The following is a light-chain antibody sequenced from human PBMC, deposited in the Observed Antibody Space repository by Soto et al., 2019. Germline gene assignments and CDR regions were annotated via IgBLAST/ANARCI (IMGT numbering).Light chain of an antibody. Sequence: EIVLTQSPGTLSLSPGERATLSCRASQSVSNNYVAWYQQKPGQAPRLLIYGASSRATGIPDRFSGSGSGTDFALTISRLEPEDFAVYYCQQYGSSPSRTFGQGTKVDIK. CDR1: QSVSNNY. CDR2: GAS. CDR3: QQYGSSPSRT. J-gene: IGKJ1*01. V-gene: IGKV3-20*01.